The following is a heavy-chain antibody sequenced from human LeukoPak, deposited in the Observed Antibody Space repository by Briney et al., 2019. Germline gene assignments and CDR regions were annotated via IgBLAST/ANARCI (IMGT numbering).Heavy chain of an antibody. D-gene: IGHD1-7*01. Sequence: SETLSLTCAVYGGSFSGYYWSWIRQPPGKGLEWIGEINHSGSTNYNPSLKSRVTISVDTSKNQFSLKLSSVTAADTAVYYCASGNYGQFYYFDYWGQGTLVTVSS. CDR3: ASGNYGQFYYFDY. J-gene: IGHJ4*02. CDR1: GGSFSGYY. V-gene: IGHV4-34*01. CDR2: INHSGST.